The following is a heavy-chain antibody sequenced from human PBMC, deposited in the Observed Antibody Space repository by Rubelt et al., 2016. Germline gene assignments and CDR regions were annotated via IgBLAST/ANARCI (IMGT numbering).Heavy chain of an antibody. CDR2: ISYDGSNK. CDR3: ARGGEDSIVGATSWFDP. CDR1: SYA. Sequence: SYAMHWVRQAPGKGLEWVAVISYDGSNKYYADSVKGRFTISRGNSKNTLYLQMNSLRAEDTAVYYCARGGEDSIVGATSWFDPWGQGTLVTVSS. D-gene: IGHD1-26*01. J-gene: IGHJ5*02. V-gene: IGHV3-30*04.